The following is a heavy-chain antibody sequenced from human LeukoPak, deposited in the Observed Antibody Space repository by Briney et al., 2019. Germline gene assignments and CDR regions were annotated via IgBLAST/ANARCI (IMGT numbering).Heavy chain of an antibody. CDR2: MNPNSGNT. J-gene: IGHJ6*02. CDR3: ARGTLYSSGSYYYYGMDV. D-gene: IGHD6-19*01. Sequence: ASVKVSCKASGYTFTSYDINWVRQATGQGLEWMGWMNPNSGNTGYAQKFQGRATMTRNTSISTAYMELSSLRSEDTAVYYCARGTLYSSGSYYYYGMDVWGQGTTVTVSS. CDR1: GYTFTSYD. V-gene: IGHV1-8*01.